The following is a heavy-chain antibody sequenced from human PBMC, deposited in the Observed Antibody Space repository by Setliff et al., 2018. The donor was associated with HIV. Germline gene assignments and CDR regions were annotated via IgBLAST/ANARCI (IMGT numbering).Heavy chain of an antibody. V-gene: IGHV3-30*02. D-gene: IGHD2-15*01. CDR1: GFTFSSYG. CDR2: IRYDGSNK. Sequence: PGGSLRLSCAASGFTFSSYGMHWVRQAPGKGLEWVAFIRYDGSNKYYADSVKGRFTISRDNSKNTLYLQMNSLRAEDTAVYYCARLLRDIVVVVAATGYYFDYWGQGTLVTVSS. CDR3: ARLLRDIVVVVAATGYYFDY. J-gene: IGHJ4*02.